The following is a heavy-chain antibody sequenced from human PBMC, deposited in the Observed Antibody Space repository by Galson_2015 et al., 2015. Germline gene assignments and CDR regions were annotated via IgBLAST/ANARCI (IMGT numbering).Heavy chain of an antibody. D-gene: IGHD6-19*01. CDR3: ARDEPGSGPNWYFEF. J-gene: IGHJ2*01. CDR1: GFTFSSYD. CDR2: IWSDGSNK. Sequence: SLRLSCAASGFTFSSYDMHWVRQATGKGLEWVAVIWSDGSNKDCADSVKGRFTISRGNSKNTLYLQMNSLRAEDTAVYYCARDEPGSGPNWYFEFWGRGTLVTVSS. V-gene: IGHV3-33*08.